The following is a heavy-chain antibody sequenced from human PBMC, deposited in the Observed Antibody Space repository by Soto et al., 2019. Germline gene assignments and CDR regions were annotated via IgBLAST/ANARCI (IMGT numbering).Heavy chain of an antibody. J-gene: IGHJ4*02. CDR2: VNPILSFS. Sequence: SVKVSCKASGDTFNFYTINWVRQAPGLGLEWMGRVNPILSFSNSALKFQGRGTLTADKSTSTAYMVLSSLRSEDTAIYYCATSFGSGSRAFDYWGQGALVTVSS. D-gene: IGHD3-10*01. V-gene: IGHV1-69*02. CDR3: ATSFGSGSRAFDY. CDR1: GDTFNFYT.